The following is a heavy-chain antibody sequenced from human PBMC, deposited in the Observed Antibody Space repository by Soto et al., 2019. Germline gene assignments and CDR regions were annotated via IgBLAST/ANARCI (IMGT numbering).Heavy chain of an antibody. Sequence: SETLSLTCAVSGGSISSSNWWSWVRHPPGKGLEWIGEIYHSGSTNYNPSLKSRVTISVDKSKNQFSLKLSSVTAADTAVYYCARGPAAGTYYYYYGMDVWGQGTTVTVSS. CDR3: ARGPAAGTYYYYYGMDV. V-gene: IGHV4-4*02. CDR1: GGSISSSNW. CDR2: IYHSGST. D-gene: IGHD6-13*01. J-gene: IGHJ6*02.